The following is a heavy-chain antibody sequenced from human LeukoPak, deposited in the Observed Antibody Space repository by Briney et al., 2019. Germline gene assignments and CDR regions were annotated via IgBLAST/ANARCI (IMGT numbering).Heavy chain of an antibody. CDR1: GFIFRDYF. CDR2: IRKKREGYST. CDR3: VRDNWGTDY. J-gene: IGHJ4*02. D-gene: IGHD7-27*01. Sequence: GGSLRLSCAASGFIFRDYFMDWVRQAPGKGLEWVGRIRKKREGYSTEYAASVKGRFVISRDDSKNSLYLQMNSLRAGDTAVYYCVRDNWGTDYWGQGTVVTVSS. V-gene: IGHV3-72*01.